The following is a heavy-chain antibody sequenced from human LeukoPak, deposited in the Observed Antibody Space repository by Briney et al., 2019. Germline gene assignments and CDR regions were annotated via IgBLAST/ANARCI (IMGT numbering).Heavy chain of an antibody. CDR1: GFIFSSYS. Sequence: GGSLRLFCAASGFIFSSYSVNWVRQAPGKGLEWLSSISSSSSYIYYAHSVKGRFTISRDNAKTSLYLQMNSLRAEDTAVYYCARDRTYDSSGYYAYWGQGTLVTVSS. V-gene: IGHV3-21*01. CDR2: ISSSSSYI. D-gene: IGHD3-22*01. J-gene: IGHJ4*02. CDR3: ARDRTYDSSGYYAY.